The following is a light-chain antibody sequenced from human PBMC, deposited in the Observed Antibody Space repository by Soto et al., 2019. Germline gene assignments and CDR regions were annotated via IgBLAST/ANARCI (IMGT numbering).Light chain of an antibody. CDR3: CSYTSSGSVV. V-gene: IGLV2-23*02. CDR2: EVN. CDR1: NSDVGKYNA. J-gene: IGLJ2*01. Sequence: QPASVSGSPGQSITISCTGTNSDVGKYNAVSWYQQHPGKAPKFIIYEVNKRPSGVSDRFSGSKSDNTASLTLSGLQAEDEADYYCCSYTSSGSVVFGGGTKLTVL.